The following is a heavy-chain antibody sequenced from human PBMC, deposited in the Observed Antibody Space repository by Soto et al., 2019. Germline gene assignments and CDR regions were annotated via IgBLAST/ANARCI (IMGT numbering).Heavy chain of an antibody. CDR1: GDTFSSYA. J-gene: IGHJ4*02. V-gene: IGHV1-69*13. D-gene: IGHD6-13*01. Sequence: GASVKVSCKASGDTFSSYAISWVRQAPGQGLEWMGGIIPIFGTANYAQNFQGRVTITADESTSTAYMELSSLRSEDTAVYYCASGGPRSWYPGTFFFDYWGQGTLVTVSS. CDR2: IIPIFGTA. CDR3: ASGGPRSWYPGTFFFDY.